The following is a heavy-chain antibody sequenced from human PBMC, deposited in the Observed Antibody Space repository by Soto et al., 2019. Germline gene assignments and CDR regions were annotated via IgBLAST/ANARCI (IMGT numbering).Heavy chain of an antibody. Sequence: ASVKVSCKASGFTFTSSAVQWVRQARGQRLEWIGWIVVGSGNTNYAQKFQERVTITRDMSTSTAYMELSSLRSEDTAVYYCAALFSSSTGEDYWGQGTLVTVSS. CDR2: IVVGSGNT. V-gene: IGHV1-58*01. J-gene: IGHJ4*02. D-gene: IGHD6-13*01. CDR3: AALFSSSTGEDY. CDR1: GFTFTSSA.